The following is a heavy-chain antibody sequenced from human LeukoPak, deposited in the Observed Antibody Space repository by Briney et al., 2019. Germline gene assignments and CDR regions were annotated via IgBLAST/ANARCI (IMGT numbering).Heavy chain of an antibody. CDR2: IIPIIGFA. Sequence: ASVKVSCKASGGTFIRYGFSWVRQAPGQGLEWMGRIIPIIGFANYTQKFQGRVTITADKLTSTASMELSSLRSEHTPVYYCARDVGGVTDNRGYYFDFWGQGTLVTVSS. D-gene: IGHD2-21*02. J-gene: IGHJ4*02. CDR1: GGTFIRYG. V-gene: IGHV1-69*04. CDR3: ARDVGGVTDNRGYYFDF.